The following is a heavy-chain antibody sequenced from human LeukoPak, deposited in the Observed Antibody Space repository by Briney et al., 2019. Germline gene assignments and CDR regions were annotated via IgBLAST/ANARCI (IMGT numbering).Heavy chain of an antibody. J-gene: IGHJ3*02. CDR1: GGSISSYY. D-gene: IGHD3-10*01. V-gene: IGHV4-4*07. Sequence: SETLSLXCTVSGGSISSYYWRWIRQPAGKGLEWIGRIYTSGSTNYNPSLKSRVTMSVDTSKNQFSLKLSSVTAADTAVYYCARVHIASGSGSYYNDAFDIWGQGTMVTVSS. CDR3: ARVHIASGSGSYYNDAFDI. CDR2: IYTSGST.